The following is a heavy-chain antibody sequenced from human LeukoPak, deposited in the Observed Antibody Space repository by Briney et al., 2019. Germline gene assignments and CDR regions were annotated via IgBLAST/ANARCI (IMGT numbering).Heavy chain of an antibody. J-gene: IGHJ4*02. CDR2: IKIEGSEK. V-gene: IGHV3-7*01. D-gene: IGHD1-26*01. CDR1: GFVLGTYL. CDR3: ARRGVGGTDYFDY. Sequence: PGGSLRLSCASSGFVLGTYLMHWVRQAPGKGLEWVANIKIEGSEKRYADSVKGRFTISRDTGKNSMYLQMSSLRAEDTDVYYCARRGVGGTDYFDYWGQGTLVTVSS.